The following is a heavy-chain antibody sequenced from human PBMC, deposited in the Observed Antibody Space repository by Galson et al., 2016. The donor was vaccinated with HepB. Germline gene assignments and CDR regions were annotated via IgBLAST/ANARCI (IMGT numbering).Heavy chain of an antibody. Sequence: CAISGDSVSTKSAAWNWIRQSPSRGLEWLGRTYYRSKWYNEYAVSVQSRITINPDTSKNQVSLRLNSVTAADTAVYYCARVSAGGRGWFDPWGQGTLVTVSS. CDR2: TYYRSKWYN. D-gene: IGHD3-10*01. J-gene: IGHJ5*02. CDR3: ARVSAGGRGWFDP. CDR1: GDSVSTKSAA. V-gene: IGHV6-1*01.